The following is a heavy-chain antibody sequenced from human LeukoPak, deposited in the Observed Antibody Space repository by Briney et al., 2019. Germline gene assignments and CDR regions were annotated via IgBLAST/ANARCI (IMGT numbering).Heavy chain of an antibody. Sequence: PGGSLRLSCVASAFTFSSYAMIWGRQAPGKGLEWVSAISGSGGNTYYADSVKGRFTISRDNSKNTLYLQMNSLRAEDTAAYYCARGGILYGMDVWGQGTTVTVSS. CDR2: ISGSGGNT. CDR3: ARGGILYGMDV. D-gene: IGHD6-13*01. CDR1: AFTFSSYA. J-gene: IGHJ6*02. V-gene: IGHV3-23*01.